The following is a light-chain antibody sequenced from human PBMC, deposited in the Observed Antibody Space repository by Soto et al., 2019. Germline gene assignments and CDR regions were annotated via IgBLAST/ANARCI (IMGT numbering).Light chain of an antibody. J-gene: IGKJ1*01. Sequence: EILLTQSPGTLSLSPGERATLSCRASQSVSSYLAWYQQKPGQAPTLLIYGASIRAAGIPDRFSDSGSGTDFTLTIRRLEPDDFAVYYCQQYGSSPRTFGQGTKVDIK. CDR1: QSVSSY. CDR3: QQYGSSPRT. CDR2: GAS. V-gene: IGKV3-20*01.